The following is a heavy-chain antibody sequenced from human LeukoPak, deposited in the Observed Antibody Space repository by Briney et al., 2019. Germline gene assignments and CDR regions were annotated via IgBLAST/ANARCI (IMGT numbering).Heavy chain of an antibody. Sequence: ASVKVSCKASVYMFSDYAISWVRQAPGQGPEWMGWISAESGNTESAQNFQGRVTMTTDTSTSAAFLELRSLRSDDTAVYYSARPRRSHYFDYWGQGTLVTVSS. V-gene: IGHV1-18*01. CDR3: ARPRRSHYFDY. CDR2: ISAESGNT. J-gene: IGHJ4*02. CDR1: VYMFSDYA.